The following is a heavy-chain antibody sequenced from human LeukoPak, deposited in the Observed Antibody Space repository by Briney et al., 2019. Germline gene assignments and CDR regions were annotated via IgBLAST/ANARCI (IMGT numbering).Heavy chain of an antibody. CDR2: TWYDGSKT. CDR1: GFTFSNYG. D-gene: IGHD6-19*01. CDR3: ARDPRGIAVAGTLDY. J-gene: IGHJ4*02. V-gene: IGHV3-33*01. Sequence: PGRSLRLSCAASGFTFSNYGMHWVRQSPGKGLEWVAVTWYDGSKTYYADSVKGRFTSSRDNSKNTMYLKMNSLRAEDTAVYCCARDPRGIAVAGTLDYWGQGTQVTVSS.